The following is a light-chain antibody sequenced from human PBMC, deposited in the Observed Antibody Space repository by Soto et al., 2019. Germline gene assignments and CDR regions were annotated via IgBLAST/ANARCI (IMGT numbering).Light chain of an antibody. CDR2: DAS. Sequence: DIQMTQSPSTLSASLGDRVTITCRASPSISSWLAWYQQKPGKAPKLLIYDASSLESGVPSRFSGSGSATEFTLTISSLQPDDFATYYCQQYNNYWTFGQGTRVEIK. CDR3: QQYNNYWT. V-gene: IGKV1-5*01. CDR1: PSISSW. J-gene: IGKJ1*01.